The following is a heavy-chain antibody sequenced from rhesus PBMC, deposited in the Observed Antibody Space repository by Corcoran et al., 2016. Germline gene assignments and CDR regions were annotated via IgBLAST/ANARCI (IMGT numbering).Heavy chain of an antibody. CDR3: ARVGSSWSEWDTVGTEWYFDL. J-gene: IGHJ2*01. D-gene: IGHD5-42*01. CDR2: IYVSGGSN. V-gene: IGHV4S14*01. Sequence: QVQLQESGPGLVTPSETLSLTFAVSGYSIISVYSWGWILQPPGMGLEWIGCIYVSGGSNYLNQSPKSRVTRSRNTTKNHLALKLSSVTAADTAVYYCARVGSSWSEWDTVGTEWYFDLWGPGTPITISS. CDR1: GYSIISVYS.